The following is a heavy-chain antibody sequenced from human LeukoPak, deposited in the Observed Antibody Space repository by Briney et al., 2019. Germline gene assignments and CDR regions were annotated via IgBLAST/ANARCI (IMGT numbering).Heavy chain of an antibody. Sequence: GGSLRLSCAASGFTFSDAWMSWVRQAPGKGLEWVGRIKSKTDGGTTDYAAPVKGRFTISRDDSKNTLYLQTNSLKTEDTAVYYFTTGGGIFSIFDYWAQGPLVPVSS. CDR3: TTGGGIFSIFDY. D-gene: IGHD1-26*01. J-gene: IGHJ4*02. V-gene: IGHV3-15*01. CDR2: IKSKTDGGTT. CDR1: GFTFSDAW.